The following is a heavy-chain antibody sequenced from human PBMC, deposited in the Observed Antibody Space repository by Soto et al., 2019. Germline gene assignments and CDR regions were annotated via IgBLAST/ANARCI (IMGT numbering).Heavy chain of an antibody. V-gene: IGHV1-3*01. CDR3: ARDYGDSGWFDP. D-gene: IGHD4-17*01. CDR1: GYTFTSYA. J-gene: IGHJ5*02. CDR2: INAGNGNT. Sequence: GASVKVSCKASGYTFTSYAMHWVRQAPGQRLEWMGWINAGNGNTKYSQKFQGRVTITRDTSASTAYIELSSLRSEDTAVYYCARDYGDSGWFDPWGQGTLVTVSS.